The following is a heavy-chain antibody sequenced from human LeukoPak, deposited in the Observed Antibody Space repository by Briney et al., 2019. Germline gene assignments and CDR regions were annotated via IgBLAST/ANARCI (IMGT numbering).Heavy chain of an antibody. CDR2: ISGSGGST. J-gene: IGHJ4*02. Sequence: GGSLRLSCAASGFTFSSYAMSWVRQAPGKGLEWVSAISGSGGSTYYADSVKGRFTISRDNSKNTLYLQMNSLRAEDTAVYCCAKVSDIVVVVAAFGYWGQGTLVTVSS. V-gene: IGHV3-23*01. CDR3: AKVSDIVVVVAAFGY. D-gene: IGHD2-15*01. CDR1: GFTFSSYA.